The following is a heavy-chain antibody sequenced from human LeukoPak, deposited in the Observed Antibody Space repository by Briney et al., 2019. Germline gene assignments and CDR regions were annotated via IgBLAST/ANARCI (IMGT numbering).Heavy chain of an antibody. CDR3: ARSGYTGMDV. CDR2: IIPILGIA. V-gene: IGHV1-69*04. D-gene: IGHD6-13*01. Sequence: SVKVSCKASGGTFSSYAISWVRQAPGQGLEWMGRIIPILGIANYAQKFQGRVTITADKSTSTAYMELSSLRSDDTAVYYYARSGYTGMDVWGQGTTVTVSS. J-gene: IGHJ6*02. CDR1: GGTFSSYA.